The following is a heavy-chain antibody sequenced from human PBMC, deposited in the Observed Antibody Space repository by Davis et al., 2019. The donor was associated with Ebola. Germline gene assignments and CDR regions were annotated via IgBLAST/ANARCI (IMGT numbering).Heavy chain of an antibody. D-gene: IGHD5/OR15-5a*01. CDR1: GFTFSDSW. Sequence: GESLKISCAASGFTFSDSWMSWVRQSPGKGLEWVATIVAHGDKTYYLGSVRGRFTISRDNSKYSLYLQMDSLRAEDTAVYYCARDVYHMDVWGQGTTVTVSS. V-gene: IGHV3-7*01. J-gene: IGHJ6*02. CDR3: ARDVYHMDV. CDR2: IVAHGDKT.